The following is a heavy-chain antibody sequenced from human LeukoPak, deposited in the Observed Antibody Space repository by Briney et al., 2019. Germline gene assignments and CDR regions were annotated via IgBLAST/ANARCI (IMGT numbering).Heavy chain of an antibody. J-gene: IGHJ4*02. CDR2: IKEDGSEK. V-gene: IGHV3-7*01. D-gene: IGHD3-10*01. CDR1: GFTFSSYW. CDR3: ARGSGSFDY. Sequence: GGSLRLSCAVSGFTFSSYWMSWVRQAPGKELEWLANIKEDGSEKYYVDSVKGRFTISRDNAKNSLHLQMNSLRAEDTAVYYCARGSGSFDYWGQGTLVTVSS.